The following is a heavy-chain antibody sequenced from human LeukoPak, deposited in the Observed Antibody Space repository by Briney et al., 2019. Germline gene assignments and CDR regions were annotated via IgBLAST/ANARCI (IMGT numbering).Heavy chain of an antibody. V-gene: IGHV3-30*02. Sequence: GGSLRLSCAASGFTFISYGMHWVRQAPGKGLEWVAFIRYDGSNKYYAASVEGRFTISRDNSKNTVYLHMNSLRAEDTAVYYCAKDKYDSSSYYLEYWGQGTLVTVSS. J-gene: IGHJ4*02. CDR1: GFTFISYG. CDR3: AKDKYDSSSYYLEY. D-gene: IGHD3-22*01. CDR2: IRYDGSNK.